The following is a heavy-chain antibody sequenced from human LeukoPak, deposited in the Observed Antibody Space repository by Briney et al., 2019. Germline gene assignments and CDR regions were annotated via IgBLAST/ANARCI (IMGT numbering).Heavy chain of an antibody. CDR3: ARVAVAGSGRSVAYFDY. CDR2: IYYSGST. Sequence: SETLSLTCTVSGGSISSYYWSWIRQPPGKGLEWIGYIYYSGSTNYNPSLKSRVTISVDTSKNQFSLKLSSVTAADTAVYYCARVAVAGSGRSVAYFDYWGQGTLVTVSS. J-gene: IGHJ4*02. V-gene: IGHV4-59*12. D-gene: IGHD6-19*01. CDR1: GGSISSYY.